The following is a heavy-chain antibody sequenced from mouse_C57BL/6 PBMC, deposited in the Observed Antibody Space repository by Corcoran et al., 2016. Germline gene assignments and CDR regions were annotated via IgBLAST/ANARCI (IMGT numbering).Heavy chain of an antibody. V-gene: IGHV1-18*01. J-gene: IGHJ4*01. D-gene: IGHD1-1*01. CDR3: ARRRGSILGTGIYYAMDY. CDR1: GYTFTDYN. CDR2: INPNNGGT. Sequence: ELHLQQSGPELVKPGASVKIPCKASGYTFTDYNMDWVKQSHGKSLAWIGDINPNNGGTIYNQKFKGKATLTVDKSSSTAYMELRSLTSEDTAVYYCARRRGSILGTGIYYAMDYWGQGTSVTVSS.